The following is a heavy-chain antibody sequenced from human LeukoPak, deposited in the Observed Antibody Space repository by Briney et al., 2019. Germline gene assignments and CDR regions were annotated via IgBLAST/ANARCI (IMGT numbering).Heavy chain of an antibody. CDR2: FAYTGST. CDR3: ARAPYYYDSSGYYTFLYYGMDV. CDR1: SGSISTDC. V-gene: IGHV4-59*01. J-gene: IGHJ6*02. Sequence: SETLSLTCTVPSGSISTDCWSWIRQPPGKGLELIGFFAYTGSTNYNPSFKSRVTISLDTSKNQFSLKLSSVTAADTAVYYCARAPYYYDSSGYYTFLYYGMDVWGQGTTVTVSS. D-gene: IGHD3-22*01.